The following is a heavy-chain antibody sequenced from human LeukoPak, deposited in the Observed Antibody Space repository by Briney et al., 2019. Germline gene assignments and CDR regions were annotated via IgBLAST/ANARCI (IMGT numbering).Heavy chain of an antibody. V-gene: IGHV3-23*01. CDR1: GFTFSSYA. D-gene: IGHD3-16*01. Sequence: GASLRLSCAASGFTFSSYAMSWVRQAPGRGLEWVSAISGGDGSTYYGDSVKGRFTISRDNSKNTLYLQMNSLRAEDTAVYYCAKDRRPNPVGEEFDPWGQGTLVTVS. J-gene: IGHJ5*02. CDR3: AKDRRPNPVGEEFDP. CDR2: ISGGDGST.